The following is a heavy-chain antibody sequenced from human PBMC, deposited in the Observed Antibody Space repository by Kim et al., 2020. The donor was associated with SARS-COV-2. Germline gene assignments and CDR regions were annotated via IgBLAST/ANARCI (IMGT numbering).Heavy chain of an antibody. J-gene: IGHJ5*02. CDR3: AKDRSIAAAVWEWFDP. V-gene: IGHV3-30*18. CDR2: ISYDGSNK. Sequence: GGSLRLSCAASGFTFSSYGMHWVRQAPGKGLEWVAVISYDGSNKYYADSVKGRFTISRDNSKNTLYLQMNSLRAEDTAVYYCAKDRSIAAAVWEWFDPWGQGTLVTVSS. CDR1: GFTFSSYG. D-gene: IGHD6-13*01.